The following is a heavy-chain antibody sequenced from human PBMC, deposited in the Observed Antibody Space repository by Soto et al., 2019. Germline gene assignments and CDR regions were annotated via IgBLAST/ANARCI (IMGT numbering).Heavy chain of an antibody. CDR1: GGSISSGDYY. CDR2: IYYSGST. D-gene: IGHD3-9*01. CDR3: ARGGAYYDILTGLDY. V-gene: IGHV4-30-4*01. J-gene: IGHJ4*02. Sequence: SETLSLTCTVSGGSISSGDYYWSWIRQPPGKGLEWIGYIYYSGSTYYNPSLKSRVTISVDTSKNQFSLKLSSVTAADTAVYYCARGGAYYDILTGLDYWGQGTLVTVSS.